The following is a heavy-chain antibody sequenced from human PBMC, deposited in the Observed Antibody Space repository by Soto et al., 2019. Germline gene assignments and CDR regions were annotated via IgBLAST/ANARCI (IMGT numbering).Heavy chain of an antibody. J-gene: IGHJ4*02. Sequence: GASVKVSCKASGYTFTSYYMHWVRQAPGQGLEWVGIINPSGGSTSYAQKFQGRVTMTEDTSTDTAYMELSSLRSEDTAVYYCATDGPGYDFWTRFGSYWGQGTLVTVSS. CDR3: ATDGPGYDFWTRFGSY. V-gene: IGHV1-46*01. CDR1: GYTFTSYY. CDR2: INPSGGST. D-gene: IGHD3-3*01.